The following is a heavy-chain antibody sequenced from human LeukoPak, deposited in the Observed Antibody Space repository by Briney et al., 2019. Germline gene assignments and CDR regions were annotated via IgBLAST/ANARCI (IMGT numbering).Heavy chain of an antibody. Sequence: GGSLRLSCAASGFTFSSYSMNWVRQAPGKGLEWVSSISSSSYIYYADSVKGRFTISRDNAKNSLYLQMNSLRAEDTAVYYCARGITPYYFDYWGQGTLVTVSS. CDR3: ARGITPYYFDY. CDR1: GFTFSSYS. CDR2: ISSSSYI. D-gene: IGHD3-16*01. J-gene: IGHJ4*02. V-gene: IGHV3-21*01.